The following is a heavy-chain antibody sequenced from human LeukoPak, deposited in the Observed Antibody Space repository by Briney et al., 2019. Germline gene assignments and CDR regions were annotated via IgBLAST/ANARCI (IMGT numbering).Heavy chain of an antibody. Sequence: SETLSLTCTVSGGSMSTYYWSWIRQPPGKGLEWIAYIYHSGSTNYKPSPKSRVTISVETSKNKFAVKLNTVAAADTAVYYFARDGFGGIDYWGQGILVTVSS. CDR2: IYHSGST. V-gene: IGHV4-59*01. D-gene: IGHD3-10*01. CDR1: GGSMSTYY. J-gene: IGHJ4*02. CDR3: ARDGFGGIDY.